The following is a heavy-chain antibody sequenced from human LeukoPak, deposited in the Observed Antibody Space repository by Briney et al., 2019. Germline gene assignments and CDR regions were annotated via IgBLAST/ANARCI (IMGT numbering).Heavy chain of an antibody. CDR1: GFTFRNYW. D-gene: IGHD6-13*01. Sequence: PGGSLRLSCAASGFTFRNYWMSWVRQAPGEGLEWVANIRPDGSQKYYVDSARGRFTISRDNAKNSLYLQMNSLRAEDTAVYYCARDPAPSGVAAAAWGQGTLVTVSS. V-gene: IGHV3-7*01. CDR2: IRPDGSQK. CDR3: ARDPAPSGVAAAA. J-gene: IGHJ5*02.